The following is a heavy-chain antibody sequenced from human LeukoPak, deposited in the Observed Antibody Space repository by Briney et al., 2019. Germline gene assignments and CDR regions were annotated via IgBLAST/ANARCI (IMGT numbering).Heavy chain of an antibody. CDR2: ISGGGGTT. CDR1: GFTFSTYA. D-gene: IGHD3-16*01. CDR3: ARDWGNLRRFDP. Sequence: PGGSLRLSCAVSGFTFSTYAMSWVRQAPGKGLEWVSGISGGGGTTYYADSVKGRFTISRDNAKNSLYLQMNSLRAEDTAVYYCARDWGNLRRFDPWGQGTLVTVSS. V-gene: IGHV3-23*01. J-gene: IGHJ5*02.